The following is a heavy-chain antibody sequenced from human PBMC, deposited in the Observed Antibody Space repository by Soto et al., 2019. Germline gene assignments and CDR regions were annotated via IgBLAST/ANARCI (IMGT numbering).Heavy chain of an antibody. CDR3: ARHFRGACTDV. CDR1: GGSISSSSYY. Sequence: SETLSLTCTVSGGSISSSSYYWGWIRQPPGKGLEWIGSIYYSGSTYYNPSLKSRVTISVDTSKNQFSLKLSSVTAADTAVYYCARHFRGACTDVWGQGTTVTVSS. D-gene: IGHD3-10*01. CDR2: IYYSGST. V-gene: IGHV4-39*01. J-gene: IGHJ6*02.